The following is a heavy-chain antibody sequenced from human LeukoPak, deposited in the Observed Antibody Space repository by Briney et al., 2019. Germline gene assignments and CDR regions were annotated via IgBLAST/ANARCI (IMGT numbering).Heavy chain of an antibody. D-gene: IGHD6-19*01. V-gene: IGHV3-23*01. Sequence: GGSLRLSCAASGFTFSNYTMSWVRQAPGKGLEWVSSISGSGRSTYCADSVKGRFTFSRDNPKNTLYLQMNSLRAEDTAIYYCARGEQQWLIPFDNWGQGTLVTVSS. CDR1: GFTFSNYT. CDR2: ISGSGRST. J-gene: IGHJ4*02. CDR3: ARGEQQWLIPFDN.